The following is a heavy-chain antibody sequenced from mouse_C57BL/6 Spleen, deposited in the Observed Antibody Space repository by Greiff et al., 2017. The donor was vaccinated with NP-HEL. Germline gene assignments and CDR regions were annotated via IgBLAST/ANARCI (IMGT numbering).Heavy chain of an antibody. CDR1: GYAFSSYW. CDR2: IYPGDGDT. Sequence: QVQLQQSGAELVKPGASVKISCKASGYAFSSYWMNWVKQRPGKGLEWIGQIYPGDGDTNYNGKFKGKATLTADKSSSTAYMQLSSLTSEDSAVYFCARWITTGYYCAMDYWGQGTSVTVSS. D-gene: IGHD2-4*01. V-gene: IGHV1-80*01. J-gene: IGHJ4*01. CDR3: ARWITTGYYCAMDY.